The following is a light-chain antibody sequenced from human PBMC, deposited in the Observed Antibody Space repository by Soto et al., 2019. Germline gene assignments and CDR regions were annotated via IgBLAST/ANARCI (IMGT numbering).Light chain of an antibody. Sequence: SYELTQPSSVSVSPGQTARITCSGDVLAKKYARWFQQKPGQAPVLVIYKDSERPSGIPERFAGSSSGTTVTLTISGAQVEEEADYYCYSAADNFVVFGGGTKLPVL. J-gene: IGLJ2*01. CDR3: YSAADNFVV. V-gene: IGLV3-27*01. CDR1: VLAKKY. CDR2: KDS.